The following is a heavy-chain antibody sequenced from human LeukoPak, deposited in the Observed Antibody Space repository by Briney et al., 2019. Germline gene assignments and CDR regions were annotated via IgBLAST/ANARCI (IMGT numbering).Heavy chain of an antibody. Sequence: GGSLRLSCAASGFTFSSYAMSWVRQAPGKGLEWVSAISGSGGSTYYADSVKGRFTISRDNSKSTLYLQMNSLRAEDTAVYYCAKDMVRGVMGWFDPWGQGTLVTVSS. V-gene: IGHV3-23*01. CDR3: AKDMVRGVMGWFDP. D-gene: IGHD3-10*01. J-gene: IGHJ5*02. CDR2: ISGSGGST. CDR1: GFTFSSYA.